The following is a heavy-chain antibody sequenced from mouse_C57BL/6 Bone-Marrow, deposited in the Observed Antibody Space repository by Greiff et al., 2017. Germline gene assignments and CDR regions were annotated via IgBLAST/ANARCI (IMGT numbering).Heavy chain of an antibody. D-gene: IGHD2-5*01. V-gene: IGHV1-69*01. CDR2: IDPSDSYT. CDR3: ARMRAYYSNFYYFDY. J-gene: IGHJ2*01. Sequence: VKLQQPGAELVMPGASVKLSCKASGYTFTSYWMHWVKQRPGQGLEWIGEIDPSDSYTNYNQKFKGKSTLTVDKSSSTAYMQLSSLTSEDSAVYYCARMRAYYSNFYYFDYWGQGTTLTVSS. CDR1: GYTFTSYW.